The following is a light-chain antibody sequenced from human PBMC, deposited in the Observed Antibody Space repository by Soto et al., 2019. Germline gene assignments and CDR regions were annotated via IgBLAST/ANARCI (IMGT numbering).Light chain of an antibody. V-gene: IGKV3-15*01. J-gene: IGKJ1*01. CDR2: DAS. CDR3: QQYNRWPRT. Sequence: EIVLTQSPATLSLSPGDRATLSCRASQSVSSYLAWYQQKPGQAPRLLIYDASTRATGIPVRFSGSGSGTEFTLSISSVQSEDFAVFYCQQYNRWPRTFGQGTKVDIK. CDR1: QSVSSY.